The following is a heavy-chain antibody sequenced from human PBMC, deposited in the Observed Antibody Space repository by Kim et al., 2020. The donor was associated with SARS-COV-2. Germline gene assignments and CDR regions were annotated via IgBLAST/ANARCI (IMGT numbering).Heavy chain of an antibody. Sequence: TNYDPSLKSRVTIAVDKSKKQFSRKLSSVTAADTAVYYCAGNDGSGALDCWGQGTLVTVSS. CDR2: T. D-gene: IGHD3-10*01. J-gene: IGHJ4*02. V-gene: IGHV4-4*02. CDR3: AGNDGSGALDC.